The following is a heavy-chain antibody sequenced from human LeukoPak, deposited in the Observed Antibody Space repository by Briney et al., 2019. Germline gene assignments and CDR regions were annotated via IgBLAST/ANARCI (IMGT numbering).Heavy chain of an antibody. V-gene: IGHV3-43D*04. D-gene: IGHD3-10*01. CDR3: AKDMGGRYYGSGSYWAYGMDV. CDR1: GFTFDDYA. Sequence: GGSLRLSCAASGFTFDDYARHWVRQAPGKGLEWVSLISWDGGSTYYADSVKGRFTISRDNSKNSLYLQMNSLRAEDTALYYCAKDMGGRYYGSGSYWAYGMDVWGKGTTVTVSS. J-gene: IGHJ6*04. CDR2: ISWDGGST.